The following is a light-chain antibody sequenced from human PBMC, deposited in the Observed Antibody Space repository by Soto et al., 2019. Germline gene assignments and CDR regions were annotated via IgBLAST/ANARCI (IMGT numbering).Light chain of an antibody. Sequence: DIVMTQSPATLSVSPGERATLACRASQSVSSNLAWHQQRPGQPPRILMYGASTRATGVPARFSGGGAGTEFTLTITSLQSEDFAVYWCQQYNNWPLTFGPGTKVDIK. CDR3: QQYNNWPLT. J-gene: IGKJ3*01. CDR1: QSVSSN. CDR2: GAS. V-gene: IGKV3D-15*01.